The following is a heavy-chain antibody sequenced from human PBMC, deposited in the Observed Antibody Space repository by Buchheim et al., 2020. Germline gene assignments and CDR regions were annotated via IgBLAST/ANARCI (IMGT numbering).Heavy chain of an antibody. CDR1: GFTFTASW. Sequence: EVQLVASGGGLVQPGESLRLSCAASGFTFTASWMAWVRQAPGRGLEWVATINGDGSQLYYEDSVKGRFTISRDNGEESLYLQMNSLRVDDTAVYYCADLDVYWGQGTL. CDR3: ADLDVY. J-gene: IGHJ4*02. CDR2: INGDGSQL. V-gene: IGHV3-7*01.